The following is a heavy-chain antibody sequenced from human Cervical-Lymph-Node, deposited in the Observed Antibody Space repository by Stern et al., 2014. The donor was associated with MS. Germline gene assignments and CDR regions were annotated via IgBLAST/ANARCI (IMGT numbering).Heavy chain of an antibody. D-gene: IGHD6-19*01. CDR2: IYPGDYDP. CDR1: GYNFTSYW. V-gene: IGHV5-51*01. CDR3: ARHCAKREQCAFDY. Sequence: EVQLLESGAEVKKPGESLKISCKGSGYNFTSYWIGWVRQMPGKGLEWMGIIYPGDYDPRYSPSFQGQVTISADKSISTAYLQWSSLKASDTAMYYCARHCAKREQCAFDYWGQGTLVTVSS. J-gene: IGHJ4*02.